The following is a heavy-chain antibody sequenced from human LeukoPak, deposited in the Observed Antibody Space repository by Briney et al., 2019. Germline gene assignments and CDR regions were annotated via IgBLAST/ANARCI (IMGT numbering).Heavy chain of an antibody. CDR3: ARIRSSSFYYFDY. V-gene: IGHV3-11*01. J-gene: IGHJ4*02. D-gene: IGHD6-13*01. Sequence: KPGGSLRLSCAASGFTFSDHYMSWIRQAPGKGLEWVSYISSSGSTIYYADSVKGRFTISRDNAKNSLYLQMNSLRAEDTAVYYCARIRSSSFYYFDYWGQGTLVTVSS. CDR2: ISSSGSTI. CDR1: GFTFSDHY.